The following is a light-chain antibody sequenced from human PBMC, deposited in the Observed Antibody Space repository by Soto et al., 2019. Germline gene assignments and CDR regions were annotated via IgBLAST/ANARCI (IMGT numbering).Light chain of an antibody. J-gene: IGKJ5*01. CDR3: QQADTFPIT. V-gene: IGKV1D-12*01. CDR1: QGISRS. CDR2: AAS. Sequence: DIQMTQSPSSVSASVGDRVTISFQASQGISRSLAWYQHKPGKAPKLLIYAASSLQSGVPSRFSGSGFGTDFTLTISSLQPEDSAIYYCQQADTFPITFGQGTRLEIK.